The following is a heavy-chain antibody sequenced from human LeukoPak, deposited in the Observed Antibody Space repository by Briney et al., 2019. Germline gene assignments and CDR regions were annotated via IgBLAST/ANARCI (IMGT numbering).Heavy chain of an antibody. J-gene: IGHJ3*02. CDR2: ISSSSSYI. CDR3: ARAGVETGVDAFDI. CDR1: GFTFSSYS. D-gene: IGHD7-27*01. V-gene: IGHV3-21*01. Sequence: GGSLRLSCAASGFTFSSYSMNWVRQAPGKGLEWVSSISSSSSYIYYADSVKGRFTISRDNAKNSLYLQMNSLRAEATAVYYCARAGVETGVDAFDIWGQGTMVTVSS.